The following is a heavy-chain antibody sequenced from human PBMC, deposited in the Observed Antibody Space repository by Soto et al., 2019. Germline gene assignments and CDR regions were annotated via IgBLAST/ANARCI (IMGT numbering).Heavy chain of an antibody. CDR2: IIPIFGTA. D-gene: IGHD3-22*01. CDR1: GGTFSSYA. J-gene: IGHJ4*02. V-gene: IGHV1-69*13. CDR3: AREDSSGYENWPLDY. Sequence: SVKVSCKASGGTFSSYAISWVRQAPGQGLEWMGGIIPIFGTANYAQKFQGRVTITADESTSTAYMELSSLRSEDTAVYYCAREDSSGYENWPLDYWGQGTLVTVSS.